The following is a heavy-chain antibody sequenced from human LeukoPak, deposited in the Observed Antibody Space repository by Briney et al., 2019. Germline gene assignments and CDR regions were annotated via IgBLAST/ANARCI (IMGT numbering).Heavy chain of an antibody. CDR3: ATYRQVLLPFES. D-gene: IGHD2-8*02. Sequence: GGSLRLSCAASGFTVSTSYMTWVRQAPGKGLEWVSVLYSGGSSYYADSVRGRFTISRDNSKSTLSLQMNSLRAEDTAIYYCATYRQVLLPFESWGQGTLVTVSS. V-gene: IGHV3-53*01. J-gene: IGHJ4*02. CDR1: GFTVSTSY. CDR2: LYSGGSS.